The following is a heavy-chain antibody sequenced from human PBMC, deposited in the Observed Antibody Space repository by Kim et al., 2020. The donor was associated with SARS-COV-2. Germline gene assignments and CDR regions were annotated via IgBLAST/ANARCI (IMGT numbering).Heavy chain of an antibody. D-gene: IGHD6-13*01. CDR3: ARPTGPAAAGASYFQH. Sequence: GGSLRLSCAASGFTFSSYAMHWVRQAPGKGLEWVAVISYDGSNKYYADSVKGRFTISRDNSKNTLYLQMNSLRAEDTAVYYCARPTGPAAAGASYFQHWGQGTLVTVSS. CDR1: GFTFSSYA. CDR2: ISYDGSNK. J-gene: IGHJ1*01. V-gene: IGHV3-30*04.